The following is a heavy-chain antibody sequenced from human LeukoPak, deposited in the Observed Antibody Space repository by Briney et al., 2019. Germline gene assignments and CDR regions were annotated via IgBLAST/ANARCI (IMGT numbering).Heavy chain of an antibody. V-gene: IGHV4-59*08. D-gene: IGHD6-13*01. CDR3: ARLEGIAAAGGYFDY. CDR2: IYYSGST. J-gene: IGHJ4*02. Sequence: SETLSLTCTVSGGSISSYYWSWIRQPPGKGLEWIGYIYYSGSTNYNPSLKSRVTISVDTSKNQFSLKLSSVTAADTAVYYRARLEGIAAAGGYFDYWGQGTLVTVSS. CDR1: GGSISSYY.